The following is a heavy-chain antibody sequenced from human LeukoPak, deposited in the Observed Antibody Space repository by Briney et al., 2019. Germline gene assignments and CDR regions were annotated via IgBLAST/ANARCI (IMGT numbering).Heavy chain of an antibody. CDR3: AKESPYFDY. Sequence: GGSLRLSCAASGFTFSSFAMSWVRQAPGKGLEWVSVISNSGGSTYYADYVEGRFTISRDNSKNTLYLQMNSLRAEDTALYYCAKESPYFDYWGQGTLVTVSS. CDR1: GFTFSSFA. J-gene: IGHJ4*02. V-gene: IGHV3-23*01. CDR2: ISNSGGST.